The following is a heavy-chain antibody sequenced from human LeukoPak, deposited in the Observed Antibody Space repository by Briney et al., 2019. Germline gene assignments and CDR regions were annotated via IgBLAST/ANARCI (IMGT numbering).Heavy chain of an antibody. Sequence: PLETLSLTCTVSGGSLSSGGYYWSWIRQHPGKGLEWIGYIYYSGSTYYNPSLKSRVTISVDTSKNQFSLKLSSVTAADTAVYYCARGILTGYSNWFDPWGQGTLVTVSS. J-gene: IGHJ5*02. D-gene: IGHD3-9*01. CDR3: ARGILTGYSNWFDP. CDR2: IYYSGST. CDR1: GGSLSSGGYY. V-gene: IGHV4-31*03.